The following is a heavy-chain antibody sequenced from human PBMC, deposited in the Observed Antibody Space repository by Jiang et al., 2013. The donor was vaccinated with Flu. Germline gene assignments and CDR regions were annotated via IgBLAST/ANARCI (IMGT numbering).Heavy chain of an antibody. CDR2: ISSNGGST. Sequence: RLSCAASGFTFSSYAMHWVRQAPGKGLEYVSAISSNGGSTYYANSVKGRFTISRDNSKNTLYLQMGSLRAEDMTVYYCARDSGGNSEGYFDLWGRGTLVTVSS. CDR3: ARDSGGNSEGYFDL. J-gene: IGHJ2*01. D-gene: IGHD4-23*01. V-gene: IGHV3-64*01. CDR1: GFTFSSYA.